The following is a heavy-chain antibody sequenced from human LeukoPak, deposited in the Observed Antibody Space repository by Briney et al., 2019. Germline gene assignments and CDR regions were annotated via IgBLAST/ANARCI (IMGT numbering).Heavy chain of an antibody. CDR3: ARDSGIAVGYYYYYYYMDV. Sequence: ASVKVSCKASGGTFSSYAISWVRQAPGQGLEWMGEIIPIFGTANYAQKFQGRVTITADESTSTAYMELSSLRSEDTAVYYCARDSGIAVGYYYYYYYMDVWGKGTTVTVSS. J-gene: IGHJ6*03. V-gene: IGHV1-69*13. D-gene: IGHD6-19*01. CDR1: GGTFSSYA. CDR2: IIPIFGTA.